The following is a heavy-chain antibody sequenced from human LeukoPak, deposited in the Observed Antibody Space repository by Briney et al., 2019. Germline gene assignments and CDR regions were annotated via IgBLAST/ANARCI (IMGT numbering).Heavy chain of an antibody. CDR3: ATLLVITTTDAFDI. J-gene: IGHJ3*02. Sequence: ASVKVSCKVSGYTLTELSMHWVRQAPGKGLEWMGGFDPEDGETIYAQKFQGRVTMTEDTSTDTAYMELSSLRSEDTAVYYCATLLVITTTDAFDIWGQGTMVTVSS. V-gene: IGHV1-24*01. CDR2: FDPEDGET. CDR1: GYTLTELS. D-gene: IGHD3-22*01.